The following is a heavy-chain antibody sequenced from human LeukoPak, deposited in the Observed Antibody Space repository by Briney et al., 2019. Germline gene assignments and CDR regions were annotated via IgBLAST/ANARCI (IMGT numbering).Heavy chain of an antibody. V-gene: IGHV3-15*01. D-gene: IGHD3-10*01. J-gene: IGHJ4*02. CDR3: ATLTVRGVINI. CDR1: GFTFSNTW. CDR2: IQSKTDGGTT. Sequence: GGSLRLSCAASGFTFSNTWMNWVRQAPGKGLEWVGRIQSKTDGGTTEYAAPVKGRFTISRDDSKTTLYLQMNGLKTEDTAVYYCATLTVRGVINIWGQGTLVTVSS.